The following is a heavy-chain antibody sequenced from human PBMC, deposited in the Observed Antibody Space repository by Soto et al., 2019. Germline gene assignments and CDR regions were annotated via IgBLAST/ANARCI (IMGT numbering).Heavy chain of an antibody. J-gene: IGHJ4*02. D-gene: IGHD3-16*01. V-gene: IGHV4-30-4*01. CDR3: AREGGESSDGLYYFDS. Sequence: PSETLSLTCAVSGGSTSSDNYWSWIRQPPGKGLEWIGHIYYSGNTDYNPSLKSRLAISIDTSKNQFSLKLSSVTAADTAVYFCAREGGESSDGLYYFDSWGQGSLVTVSS. CDR1: GGSTSSDNY. CDR2: IYYSGNT.